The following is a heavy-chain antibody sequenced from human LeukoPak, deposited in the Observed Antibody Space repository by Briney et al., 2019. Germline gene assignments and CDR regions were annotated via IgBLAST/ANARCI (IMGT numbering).Heavy chain of an antibody. CDR3: AMGEYSSSSVGYYGMDV. Sequence: SVKVSCKASGGTFSSYAISWVRQAPGQGLEWMGGIIPIFGTANYAQKFQGRVTITADESTSTAYMELSSLRSEDTAVYYCAMGEYSSSSVGYYGMDVWGQGTTVTVSS. CDR1: GGTFSSYA. V-gene: IGHV1-69*13. D-gene: IGHD6-6*01. CDR2: IIPIFGTA. J-gene: IGHJ6*02.